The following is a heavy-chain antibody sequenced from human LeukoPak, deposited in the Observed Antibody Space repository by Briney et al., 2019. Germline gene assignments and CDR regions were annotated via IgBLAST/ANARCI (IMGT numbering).Heavy chain of an antibody. D-gene: IGHD3-22*01. J-gene: IGHJ5*02. Sequence: SETLSLTCTVSGGSISSYYWSWIRQPAGKGLEWIGRIYTSGSTNYNPSLKSRVSISVDKSKNQFSLKLSSVTAADTAVYYCARLLLQQTHRFDPWGQGTLDTVSS. CDR1: GGSISSYY. CDR3: ARLLLQQTHRFDP. CDR2: IYTSGST. V-gene: IGHV4-4*07.